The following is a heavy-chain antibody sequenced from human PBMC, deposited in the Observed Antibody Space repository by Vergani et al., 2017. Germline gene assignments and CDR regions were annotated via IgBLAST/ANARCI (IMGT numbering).Heavy chain of an antibody. CDR3: ARVRSSGLFDY. V-gene: IGHV4-59*01. CDR1: GGSISSYY. D-gene: IGHD6-19*01. CDR2: IYYSGST. Sequence: QVQLQQWGPGLVKPSETLSLTCTVSGGSISSYYWSWIRQPPGKGLEWIGYIYYSGSTNYNPSLKSRVTISVDTSKNQFSLKLSSVTAADTAVYYCARVRSSGLFDYWGQGTLVTVSS. J-gene: IGHJ4*02.